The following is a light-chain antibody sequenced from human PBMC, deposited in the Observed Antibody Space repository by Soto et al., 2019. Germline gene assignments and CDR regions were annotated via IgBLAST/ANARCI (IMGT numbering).Light chain of an antibody. J-gene: IGLJ3*02. CDR2: DVS. CDR1: SSDIGSHNL. V-gene: IGLV2-23*02. Sequence: QSALTQPASVSGSPGQSITISCTGTSSDIGSHNLVSWYQQDPGKAPKLLIYDVSERPSGVSNRFSGSKSGNTASLTISGLQVEDEADYYCCSYAGSSALVFGGGTKVTVL. CDR3: CSYAGSSALV.